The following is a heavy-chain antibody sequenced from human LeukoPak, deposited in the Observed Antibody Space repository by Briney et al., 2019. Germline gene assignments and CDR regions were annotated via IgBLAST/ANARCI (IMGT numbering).Heavy chain of an antibody. CDR3: ARVSEDILTGYFPYYYMDV. J-gene: IGHJ6*03. CDR2: ISSSSSYI. D-gene: IGHD3-9*01. CDR1: GFTFSSYS. Sequence: GGSLRLSCAASGFTFSSYSMNWVRQAPGKGLEWVSSISSSSSYIYYADSVKGRFTISRDNAKNSLYLQMNSLRAEDTAVYYCARVSEDILTGYFPYYYMDVWGKGTTVTISS. V-gene: IGHV3-21*01.